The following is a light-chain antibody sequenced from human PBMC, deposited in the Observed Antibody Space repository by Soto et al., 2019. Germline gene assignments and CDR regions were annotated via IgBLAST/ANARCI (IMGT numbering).Light chain of an antibody. CDR3: SSYRASSTTHYV. V-gene: IGLV2-14*03. J-gene: IGLJ1*01. CDR2: DVT. CDR1: SSDIGGYNY. Sequence: SALTQPASLSGSPGQSITISCTGTSSDIGGYNYVSWYQQHPGKAPKLIIHDVTNRPSGVSDRFFGSKSGNTASLTISGLQAEDEADYYCSSYRASSTTHYVFGTGTKLTVL.